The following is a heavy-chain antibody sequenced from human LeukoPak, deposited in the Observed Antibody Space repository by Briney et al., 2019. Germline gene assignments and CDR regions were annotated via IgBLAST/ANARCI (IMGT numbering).Heavy chain of an antibody. V-gene: IGHV4-59*01. CDR3: ARGFDSESTYFDY. CDR1: GGSISSYY. J-gene: IGHJ4*02. Sequence: SETLSLTCTVSGGSISSYYWNWIRQSPGKGLEWIGYISHSGSTNYNPSLKSRVTISLDTSKNQFSLKVRSVTAADTAVYYCARGFDSESTYFDYWGQGTLVTVSS. CDR2: ISHSGST. D-gene: IGHD5-12*01.